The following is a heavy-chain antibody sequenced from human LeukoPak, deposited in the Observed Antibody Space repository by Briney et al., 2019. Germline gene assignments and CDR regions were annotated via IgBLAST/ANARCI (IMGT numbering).Heavy chain of an antibody. CDR3: ALIPFDYYYGMDV. CDR2: IYYSGST. J-gene: IGHJ6*02. V-gene: IGHV4-59*01. CDR1: GGSISSYY. Sequence: SETLSLTGTVSGGSISSYYWSWIRQPPGKRLEWIGYIYYSGSTNYNPSLKSRVTISVDASKSQFSLKLSSVTAADTAVYYCALIPFDYYYGMDVWGQGTTVTVSS.